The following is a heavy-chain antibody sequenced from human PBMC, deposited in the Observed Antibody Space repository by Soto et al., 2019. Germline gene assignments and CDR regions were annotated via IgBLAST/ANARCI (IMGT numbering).Heavy chain of an antibody. J-gene: IGHJ6*03. D-gene: IGHD3-10*01. V-gene: IGHV3-33*01. CDR3: ARRNGGYYGSGSDFYYYCYHIAV. CDR2: IWYDGSNK. Sequence: RGSLRLSCAASGFTFSSYGMHWVRQAPGKGLEWVAVIWYDGSNKYYADSVKGRFTISRDNSKNTLYLQMNSLRAEDTAVYYCARRNGGYYGSGSDFYYYCYHIAVSGQGTTVTVSS. CDR1: GFTFSSYG.